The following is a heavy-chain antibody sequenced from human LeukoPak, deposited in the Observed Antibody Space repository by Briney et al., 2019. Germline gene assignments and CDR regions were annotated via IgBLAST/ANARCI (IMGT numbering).Heavy chain of an antibody. CDR3: ARGAEVLMVYAIPDY. J-gene: IGHJ4*02. CDR2: ISSSSSSI. CDR1: GFTSSSYS. Sequence: GGSLRLSCAASGFTSSSYSMNWVRQAPGKGLEWVSSISSSSSSIYSADSVKGRFTISRDNAKTSLYLQMNSLRAGDTAVYYCARGAEVLMVYAIPDYWGQGTLVTVSS. D-gene: IGHD2-8*01. V-gene: IGHV3-48*01.